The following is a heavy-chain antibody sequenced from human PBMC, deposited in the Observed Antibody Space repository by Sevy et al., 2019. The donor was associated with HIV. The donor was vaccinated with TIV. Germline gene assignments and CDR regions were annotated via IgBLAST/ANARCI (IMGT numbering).Heavy chain of an antibody. CDR1: GFTFNSYS. J-gene: IGHJ3*02. Sequence: GGSLRLSCAASGFTFNSYSMNWVRQAPGKGLEWVSYISSSSRTIYYADSVKGRFTISRDNAKNSLYLQMNSLRVEDTAVYYCARDHYGSGSYYSAFDIWGQGTMVTVSS. D-gene: IGHD3-10*01. V-gene: IGHV3-48*01. CDR3: ARDHYGSGSYYSAFDI. CDR2: ISSSSRTI.